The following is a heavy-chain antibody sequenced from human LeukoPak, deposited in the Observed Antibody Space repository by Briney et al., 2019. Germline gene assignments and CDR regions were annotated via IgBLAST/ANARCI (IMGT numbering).Heavy chain of an antibody. V-gene: IGHV3-7*01. Sequence: GGSLRLSCAASGFTFSSYWMSWVRQAPGKGLEWVANIKQDGSEKYYVDSVKGRFTISRDNAKNSLYLQMNSLRVEDTAVYYCATELNSGSYYGYWGQGTLVTVSS. CDR3: ATELNSGSYYGY. J-gene: IGHJ4*02. CDR1: GFTFSSYW. D-gene: IGHD1-26*01. CDR2: IKQDGSEK.